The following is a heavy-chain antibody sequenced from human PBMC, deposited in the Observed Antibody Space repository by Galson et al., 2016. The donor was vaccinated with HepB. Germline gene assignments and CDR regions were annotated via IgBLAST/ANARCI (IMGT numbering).Heavy chain of an antibody. Sequence: SVKVSCKASGYTFTSYDINWVRQATGQGLEWMGWMNPNSANTGYAQKFQGRVTMTRNTSKSTAYMELSSLRSDDTAVYYCARVDFMYEYDNSDYYTNWFDPWGQGTLVTVYS. V-gene: IGHV1-8*01. CDR1: GYTFTSYD. CDR3: ARVDFMYEYDNSDYYTNWFDP. D-gene: IGHD3-22*01. J-gene: IGHJ5*02. CDR2: MNPNSANT.